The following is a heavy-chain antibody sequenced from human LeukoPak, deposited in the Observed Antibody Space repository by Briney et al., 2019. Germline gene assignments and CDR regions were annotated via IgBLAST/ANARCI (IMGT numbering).Heavy chain of an antibody. Sequence: PSETLYLTCAVYGGSFTGYYMSWIRQPPGQGLEWIGEINPSGSTSYNPYLKSRVTISVDTSKNLFLLKLSSVTAADTAVYCWARLSRGYSYGYGYWGQGTLVTVSS. CDR3: ARLSRGYSYGYGY. CDR2: INPSGST. D-gene: IGHD5-18*01. CDR1: GGSFTGYY. J-gene: IGHJ4*02. V-gene: IGHV4-34*01.